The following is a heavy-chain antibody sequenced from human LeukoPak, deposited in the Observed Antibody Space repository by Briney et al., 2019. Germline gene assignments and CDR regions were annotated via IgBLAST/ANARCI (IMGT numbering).Heavy chain of an antibody. D-gene: IGHD3-9*01. CDR1: GGSISSGSYY. J-gene: IGHJ6*03. CDR2: IYTSGST. V-gene: IGHV4-61*02. Sequence: SETLSLTCTVSGGSISSGSYYWSWIRQPAGKGLEWIGRIYTSGSTNYNPSLKSRVTISVDTSKNQFSLKLSSVTAADTAVYYCARDRYDILTGQNYYYYYMDVWGKGTTVTISS. CDR3: ARDRYDILTGQNYYYYYMDV.